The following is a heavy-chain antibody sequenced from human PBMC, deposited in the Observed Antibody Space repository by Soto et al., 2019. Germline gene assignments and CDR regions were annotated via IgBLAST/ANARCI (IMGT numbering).Heavy chain of an antibody. CDR2: ISYSGNT. J-gene: IGHJ4*02. CDR1: GGSISNFY. Sequence: SETLSLTCTVSGGSISNFYWSWIRQPPGKGLEWIGYISYSGNTNYNPSLKSRVSISVDTSKNQLSLNLTSVTAADTAVYYCARAPMVLSRSYFDSWGQGSPVSGSS. D-gene: IGHD2-8*01. V-gene: IGHV4-59*01. CDR3: ARAPMVLSRSYFDS.